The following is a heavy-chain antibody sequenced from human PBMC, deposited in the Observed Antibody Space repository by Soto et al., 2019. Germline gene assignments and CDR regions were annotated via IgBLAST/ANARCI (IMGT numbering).Heavy chain of an antibody. V-gene: IGHV3-49*04. D-gene: IGHD2-2*01. Sequence: GGSPRRSCTVSGFTFRDYAISWVRQSPGERLQWVGFMSAKAFGGTTEYATFVKGRFTISRDDSKSVAYLQMNSLETEDTAVYYCTREGAYTSPPYYYFYAMDVWGQGTRVTVSS. CDR3: TREGAYTSPPYYYFYAMDV. CDR1: GFTFRDYA. CDR2: MSAKAFGGTT. J-gene: IGHJ6*01.